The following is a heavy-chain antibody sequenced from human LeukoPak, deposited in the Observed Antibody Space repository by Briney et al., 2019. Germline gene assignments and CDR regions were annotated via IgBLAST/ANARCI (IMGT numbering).Heavy chain of an antibody. CDR1: GFTFSDYY. CDR2: ISSSGSTI. Sequence: PGGSLRLSCAASGFTFSDYYMSWIRQAPGKGLEWVSYISSSGSTIYYADSVKGRFTISRDNAKNSLYLQMNSLRAEDTAVYHCARVPPGGYYDSSGYYQEFYYGMDVWGQGTTVTVSS. V-gene: IGHV3-11*01. CDR3: ARVPPGGYYDSSGYYQEFYYGMDV. J-gene: IGHJ6*02. D-gene: IGHD3-22*01.